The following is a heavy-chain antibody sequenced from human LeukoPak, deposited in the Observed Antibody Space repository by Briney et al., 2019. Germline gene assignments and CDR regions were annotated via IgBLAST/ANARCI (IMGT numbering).Heavy chain of an antibody. Sequence: GGSLRLSCSASGFTLSNYWMHWVRQAPGKGLEWVSVIYSGGSTYYADSVKGRFTISRDNSKNTLYLQMNSLRAEDTAVYYCARGGNQLLYFHYYYGMDVWGQGTTVTVSS. D-gene: IGHD2-2*02. J-gene: IGHJ6*02. V-gene: IGHV3-66*01. CDR1: GFTLSNYW. CDR3: ARGGNQLLYFHYYYGMDV. CDR2: IYSGGST.